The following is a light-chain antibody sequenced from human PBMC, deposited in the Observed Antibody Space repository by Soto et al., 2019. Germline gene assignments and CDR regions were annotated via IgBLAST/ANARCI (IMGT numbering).Light chain of an antibody. CDR3: CSYGGYFWV. V-gene: IGLV2-8*01. Sequence: QSALTQPPSASGSPGESVTMSCTGTSRDVGGYVYVSWFQHHPGKVPKLMIYDVTKRPSGVPDRFSASKSGNTASLTISGLQAEDEADYYCCSYGGYFWVFGGGTKLTVL. CDR2: DVT. CDR1: SRDVGGYVY. J-gene: IGLJ3*02.